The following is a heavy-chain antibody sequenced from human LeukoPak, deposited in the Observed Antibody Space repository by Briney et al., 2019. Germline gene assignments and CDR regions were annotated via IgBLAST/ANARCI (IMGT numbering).Heavy chain of an antibody. J-gene: IGHJ4*02. D-gene: IGHD2-8*01. CDR1: GFTFSAYN. CDR3: AREGYCSNGVCHIDY. Sequence: GGSLRLSCAASGFTFSAYNMNWVRRTPGKGLEWVSSITTSSSYMFYADSVKGRFTISRDNAKNSLYLQMSSLRAEDTAVYYCAREGYCSNGVCHIDYWGQGTLVTVSS. CDR2: ITTSSSYM. V-gene: IGHV3-21*04.